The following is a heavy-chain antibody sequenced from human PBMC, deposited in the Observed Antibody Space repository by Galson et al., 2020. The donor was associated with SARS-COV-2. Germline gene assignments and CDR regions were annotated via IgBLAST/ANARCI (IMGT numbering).Heavy chain of an antibody. CDR3: ARGSRGYYDSSDLPFDY. J-gene: IGHJ4*02. D-gene: IGHD3-22*01. Sequence: SETLSLTCTVSGGSISSGDYYWSWIRQPPGKGLEWIGYIYYSGSTYYNPSLKSRVTISVDTSKNQFSLKLCSVTAADTAVYYCARGSRGYYDSSDLPFDYWGQGTLVTVSS. CDR1: GGSISSGDYY. V-gene: IGHV4-30-4*01. CDR2: IYYSGST.